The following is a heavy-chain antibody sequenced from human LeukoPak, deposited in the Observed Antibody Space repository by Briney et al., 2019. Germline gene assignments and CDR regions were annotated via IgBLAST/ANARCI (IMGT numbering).Heavy chain of an antibody. Sequence: GASVKVSCKASGYTFTGYYMHWVRQAPGQGLEWMGWISAYNGNTNYAQKLQGRVTMTTDTSTSTAYMELRSLRSDDTAVYYCARTSMATIKQHFDYWGQGTLVTVSS. V-gene: IGHV1-18*04. D-gene: IGHD5-24*01. J-gene: IGHJ4*02. CDR2: ISAYNGNT. CDR1: GYTFTGYY. CDR3: ARTSMATIKQHFDY.